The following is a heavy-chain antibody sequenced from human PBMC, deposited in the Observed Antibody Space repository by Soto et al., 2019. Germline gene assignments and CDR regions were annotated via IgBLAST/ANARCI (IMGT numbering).Heavy chain of an antibody. J-gene: IGHJ3*02. CDR3: AHRMSYYDFWSGYHDAFDI. Sequence: SGPTLVNPTQTLTLTCTFSGFSLSTSGVGVGWIRQPPGKALEWLAPIYWNDDKRYSPSLKSRLTITKDTSKNQVVLTMTNMDPVDTATYYCAHRMSYYDFWSGYHDAFDIWGQGTMVTVSS. CDR2: IYWNDDK. CDR1: GFSLSTSGVG. V-gene: IGHV2-5*01. D-gene: IGHD3-3*01.